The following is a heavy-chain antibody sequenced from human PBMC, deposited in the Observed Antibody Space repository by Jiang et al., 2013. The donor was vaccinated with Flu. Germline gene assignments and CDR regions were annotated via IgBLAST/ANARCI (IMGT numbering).Heavy chain of an antibody. V-gene: IGHV7-4-1*02. CDR2: IATSTGNP. CDR1: GYTFTSYA. J-gene: IGHJ5*02. Sequence: KKPGASVKVSCKASGYTFTSYAINWLRQAPGQEPEWMGWIATSTGNPTYAQAFTGRFVFSLDTSVSTAFLQINSLKAEDTAVYYCARDQAAVTNWFDPWGQGTLVTVSS. D-gene: IGHD4-17*01. CDR3: ARDQAAVTNWFDP.